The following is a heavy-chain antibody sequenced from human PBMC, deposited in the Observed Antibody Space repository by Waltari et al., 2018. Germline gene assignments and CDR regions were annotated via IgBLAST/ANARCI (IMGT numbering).Heavy chain of an antibody. V-gene: IGHV1-18*01. CDR1: GYSFTSYG. CDR2: MSGYNGVT. D-gene: IGHD2-8*01. Sequence: QVQLVQSGAEVKKPGASVKVSCKASGYSFTSYGISWVRQAPGQGREWMGWMSGYNGVTQYAQKLQDRVTMTTYTSTTRAYRELRSLRSDDTAVYYCARRGFCTNGVCNLDYWGQGTLVTVSS. CDR3: ARRGFCTNGVCNLDY. J-gene: IGHJ4*02.